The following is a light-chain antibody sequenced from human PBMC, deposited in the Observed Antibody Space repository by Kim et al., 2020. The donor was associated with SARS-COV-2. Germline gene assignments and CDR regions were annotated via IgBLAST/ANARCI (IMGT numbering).Light chain of an antibody. CDR2: EVS. CDR3: CSYAGSSTYVI. J-gene: IGLJ2*01. V-gene: IGLV2-23*02. Sequence: TISCTGPSSDVGTYNLASWYQQHPGKAPKRVIYEVSKRPSGISNRISGSQSGNTASLTISGLQAEDEAEYYCCSYAGSSTYVIFGGGTQLTVL. CDR1: SSDVGTYNL.